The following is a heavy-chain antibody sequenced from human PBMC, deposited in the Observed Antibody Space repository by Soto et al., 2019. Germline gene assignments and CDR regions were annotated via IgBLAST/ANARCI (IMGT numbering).Heavy chain of an antibody. V-gene: IGHV3-23*01. CDR1: GFTFSSYA. CDR3: AKDRLMEKVPAAPGGGFDY. D-gene: IGHD2-2*01. J-gene: IGHJ4*02. Sequence: GESLKISCAASGFTFSSYAMSWVRQAPGKGLEWVSAISGSGGSTYYADSVKGRFTISRDNSKNTLYLQMNSLRAEDTAVYYCAKDRLMEKVPAAPGGGFDYWGQGTLVTVSS. CDR2: ISGSGGST.